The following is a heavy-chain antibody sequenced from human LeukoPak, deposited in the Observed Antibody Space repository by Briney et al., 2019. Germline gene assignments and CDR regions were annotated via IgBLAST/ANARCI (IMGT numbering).Heavy chain of an antibody. CDR1: GFIFNSHS. Sequence: GGSLRLSCAASGFIFNSHSMNWVRQAPGKGLEWVSSISSTSSYIYYADSVKSRFTISRDNAKNSLYLQMNSLRAEDTAVYYCARSSGWYHRGPDYYYYYMDVLGKGTTVTVS. CDR3: ARSSGWYHRGPDYYYYYMDV. D-gene: IGHD6-19*01. J-gene: IGHJ6*03. CDR2: ISSTSSYI. V-gene: IGHV3-21*01.